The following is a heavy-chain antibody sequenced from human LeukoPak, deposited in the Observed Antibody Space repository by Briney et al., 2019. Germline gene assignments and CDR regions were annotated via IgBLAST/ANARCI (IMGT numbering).Heavy chain of an antibody. Sequence: PGGSLRLSCEASGFTFSSYAMHWVRQAPGKGLEWVAVISYDGSNKYYADSVKGRFTISRDNSKNTLYLQMNSLRAEDTAVYYCRTYYYDSSGYFPNDYWGQGTLVTVSS. J-gene: IGHJ4*02. CDR2: ISYDGSNK. V-gene: IGHV3-30*04. CDR1: GFTFSSYA. CDR3: RTYYYDSSGYFPNDY. D-gene: IGHD3-22*01.